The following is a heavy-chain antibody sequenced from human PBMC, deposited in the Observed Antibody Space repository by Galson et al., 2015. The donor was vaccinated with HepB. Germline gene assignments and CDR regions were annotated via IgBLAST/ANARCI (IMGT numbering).Heavy chain of an antibody. Sequence: SLRLSCAASGFTFDDYAMHWVRQAPGKGLEWVSGLSWNSGTIGYADSVKGRFTISRDNSKNTLYLQMNSLSAEDTAVYYCAKEFQGYSYGDPFDYWGQGTLVTVSS. V-gene: IGHV3-9*01. D-gene: IGHD5-18*01. CDR3: AKEFQGYSYGDPFDY. CDR2: LSWNSGTI. CDR1: GFTFDDYA. J-gene: IGHJ4*02.